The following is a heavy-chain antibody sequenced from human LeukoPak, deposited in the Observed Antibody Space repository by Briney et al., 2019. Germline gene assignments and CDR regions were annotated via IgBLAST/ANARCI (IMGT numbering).Heavy chain of an antibody. CDR1: GYTFTGYY. Sequence: ASVKVSCKASGYTFTGYYMHWVRQAPGQGLEWMGRINPNSGGTNYAQKFQGRVTMTRDTSTSTAYMELSRLRSDDTAVYYCARMKMATQTLDWGQGTLVTVSS. J-gene: IGHJ4*02. CDR3: ARMKMATQTLD. V-gene: IGHV1-2*06. D-gene: IGHD5-24*01. CDR2: INPNSGGT.